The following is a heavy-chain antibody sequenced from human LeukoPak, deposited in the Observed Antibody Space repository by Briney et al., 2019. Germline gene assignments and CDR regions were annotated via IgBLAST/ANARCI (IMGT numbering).Heavy chain of an antibody. J-gene: IGHJ1*01. D-gene: IGHD3-22*01. CDR2: IYYSGNT. V-gene: IGHV4-39*01. Sequence: GSLRLSCAASGFTFSSYSMNWVRQAPGKGLEWIGSIYYSGNTYYSPSLKSRVTISVDTSKNQFSLKLSSVTAADTAVYYCARQSKGIIVITDFQHWGQGTLVTVSS. CDR1: GFTFSSYSMN. CDR3: ARQSKGIIVITDFQH.